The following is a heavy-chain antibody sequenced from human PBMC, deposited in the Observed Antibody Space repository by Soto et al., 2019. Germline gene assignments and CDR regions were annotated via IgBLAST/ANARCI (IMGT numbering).Heavy chain of an antibody. CDR2: IYYSGST. J-gene: IGHJ4*02. V-gene: IGHV4-59*01. CDR1: GGSISSYY. D-gene: IGHD6-13*01. CDR3: ARDREQVLDY. Sequence: PSETLSLTCTVSGGSISSYYWSWIRQPPGKGLEWIGYIYYSGSTNYNPSLKSRVTISVDTSKNQFSLKLSSVTAADTAVYYCARDREQVLDYWGQGTLVTVSS.